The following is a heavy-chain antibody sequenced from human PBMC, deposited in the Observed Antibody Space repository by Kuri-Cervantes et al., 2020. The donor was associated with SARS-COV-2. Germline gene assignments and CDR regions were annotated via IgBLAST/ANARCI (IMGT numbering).Heavy chain of an antibody. CDR2: INHSGST. CDR1: GGSFSGYY. D-gene: IGHD6-13*01. J-gene: IGHJ6*02. Sequence: AETLSLTCAVYGGSFSGYYWSWIRQPPGKGLEWIGVINHSGSTNYNPSLKSRVTISVDTSKNQFSLKLSSVTAADTAVYYCARWRQHLVLYGMDVWGQGTTVTVSS. V-gene: IGHV4-34*01. CDR3: ARWRQHLVLYGMDV.